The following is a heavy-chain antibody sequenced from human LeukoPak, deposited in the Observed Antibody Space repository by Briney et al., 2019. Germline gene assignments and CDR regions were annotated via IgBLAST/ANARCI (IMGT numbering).Heavy chain of an antibody. CDR2: ISGYNGDT. J-gene: IGHJ2*01. V-gene: IGHV1-18*01. CDR1: GYTFTRHG. D-gene: IGHD3-22*01. CDR3: ARDPSNSSGRYWYIDV. Sequence: ASVKVSCKASGYTFTRHGFSWVRQAPGQGLEWMGWISGYNGDTIYAQKFQGRVTMAKDTATSTGYMELRSLTSDDTAVYYCARDPSNSSGRYWYIDVWGRGTLVTVSS.